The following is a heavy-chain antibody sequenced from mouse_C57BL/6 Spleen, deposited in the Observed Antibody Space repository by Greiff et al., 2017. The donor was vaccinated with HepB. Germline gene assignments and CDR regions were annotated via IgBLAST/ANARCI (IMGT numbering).Heavy chain of an antibody. J-gene: IGHJ3*01. Sequence: DVKLVESGAELVRPGASVKLSCTASGFNIKDYYMHWVKQRPEQGLEWIGRIDPEDGDTEYAPKFQGKATMTADTSSNTAYLQLSSLTSEDTAVYYCTRYYGSSYDAYWGQGTLVTVSA. V-gene: IGHV14-1*01. CDR2: IDPEDGDT. D-gene: IGHD1-1*01. CDR3: TRYYGSSYDAY. CDR1: GFNIKDYY.